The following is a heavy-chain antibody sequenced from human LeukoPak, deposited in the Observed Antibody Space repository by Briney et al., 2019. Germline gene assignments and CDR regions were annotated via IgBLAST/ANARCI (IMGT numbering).Heavy chain of an antibody. D-gene: IGHD1-26*01. CDR1: GGSISGYY. V-gene: IGHV4-34*01. Sequence: SETLSLTCTVSGGSISGYYWSWIRQPPGKGLEWIGEINHSGSTNYNPSLKSRVTISVDTSKNQFSLKLSSVTAADTAVYYCARGRGGSYSYYYYMDVWGKGTTVTVSS. J-gene: IGHJ6*03. CDR2: INHSGST. CDR3: ARGRGGSYSYYYYMDV.